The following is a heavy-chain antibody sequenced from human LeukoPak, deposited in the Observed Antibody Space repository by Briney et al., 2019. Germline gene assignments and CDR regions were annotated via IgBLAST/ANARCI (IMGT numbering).Heavy chain of an antibody. J-gene: IGHJ6*03. CDR2: ISSSGSTI. CDR1: GFTFSDYY. V-gene: IGHV3-11*04. CDR3: AREEEFSWYTNFYYYMDV. Sequence: GGSLRLSCAAPGFTFSDYYMSWIRQAPGKGLEWVSYISSSGSTIYYADSVKGRFTISRDNAKNSLYLEMNSLRAEDAAVYYCAREEEFSWYTNFYYYMDVWGKGTTVTVSS. D-gene: IGHD6-13*01.